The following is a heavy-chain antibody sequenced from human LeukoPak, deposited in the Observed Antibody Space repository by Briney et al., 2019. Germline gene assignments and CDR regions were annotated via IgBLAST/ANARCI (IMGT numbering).Heavy chain of an antibody. Sequence: ASVKVSCKASGYTFTSYDINWVRQATGQGLEWRGWMNPNSGNTGYAQKFQGRVTMTRNTSISTAYVELSSLRSEDTAVYYCARGTRRVVVVAATNSYYFDYWGQGTLVTVSS. J-gene: IGHJ4*02. V-gene: IGHV1-8*01. CDR2: MNPNSGNT. CDR1: GYTFTSYD. D-gene: IGHD2-15*01. CDR3: ARGTRRVVVVAATNSYYFDY.